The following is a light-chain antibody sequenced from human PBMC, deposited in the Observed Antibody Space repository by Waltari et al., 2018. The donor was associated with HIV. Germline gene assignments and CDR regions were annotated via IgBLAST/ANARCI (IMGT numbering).Light chain of an antibody. Sequence: SSDLIQPPSVSVAPGETARLTCSGDYIGDKTVHWYQQMPGQAPVLVVYYDGMRPSGIPERFSGFRSGKTATLTISRVEVADEADYYCQVWDSLGHRVIFGGGTTLTVL. CDR1: YIGDKT. V-gene: IGLV3-21*04. CDR3: QVWDSLGHRVI. CDR2: YDG. J-gene: IGLJ2*01.